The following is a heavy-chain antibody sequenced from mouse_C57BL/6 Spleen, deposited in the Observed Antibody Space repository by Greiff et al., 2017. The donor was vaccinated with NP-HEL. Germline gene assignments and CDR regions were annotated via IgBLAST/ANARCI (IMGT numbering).Heavy chain of an antibody. Sequence: QVQLKESGAELVKPGASVKLSCKASGYTFTSYWMHWVKQRPGQGLEWIGMIHPNSGSTNYNEKFKSKATLTVDKSSSTAYMQLSSLTSEDSAVYYCAREGDYGSSYADYYAMDYWGQGTSVTVSS. CDR2: IHPNSGST. V-gene: IGHV1-64*01. CDR3: AREGDYGSSYADYYAMDY. CDR1: GYTFTSYW. D-gene: IGHD1-1*01. J-gene: IGHJ4*01.